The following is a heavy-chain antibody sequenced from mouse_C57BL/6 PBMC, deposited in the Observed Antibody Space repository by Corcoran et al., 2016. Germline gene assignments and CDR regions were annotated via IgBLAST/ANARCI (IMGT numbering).Heavy chain of an antibody. CDR2: INTYSGVP. D-gene: IGHD2-3*01. Sequence: QIKLVQSGPELKKPGETVKISCKASEYTFTTYGMRWVKQAPEKGLKWMGWINTYSGVPTYADDFKGRFAFSLETSASTAYLQINNLKNEDTATYFCARLGYDGYPYAMDYWGQVTAVTVSS. V-gene: IGHV9-3*01. CDR1: EYTFTTYG. J-gene: IGHJ4*01. CDR3: ARLGYDGYPYAMDY.